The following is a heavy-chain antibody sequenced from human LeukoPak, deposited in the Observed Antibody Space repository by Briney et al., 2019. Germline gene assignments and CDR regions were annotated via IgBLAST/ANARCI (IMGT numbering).Heavy chain of an antibody. CDR3: ARAPPYYGSGSYYGMDV. CDR1: GLTFSNYW. V-gene: IGHV3-74*01. CDR2: INSDGSST. J-gene: IGHJ6*02. D-gene: IGHD3-10*01. Sequence: GGSLRLSCAASGLTFSNYWMHWVRQAPGKGLVWVSRINSDGSSTSYVDSVKGRFTISRDNAKNTLYLQMNSLRVEDTAVYYCARAPPYYGSGSYYGMDVWGQGTTVTVSS.